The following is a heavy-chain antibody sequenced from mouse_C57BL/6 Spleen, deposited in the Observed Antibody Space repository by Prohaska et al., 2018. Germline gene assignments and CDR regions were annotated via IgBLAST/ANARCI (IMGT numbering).Heavy chain of an antibody. V-gene: IGHV14-3*01. Sequence: VKLSCTASGFNIKHTYMHWVKQRPEQGLEWIGRIDPANGNTKYAPKFQGKATITADTSSNTAYLQRSSLTSEDTAIYYCARAVALDYWGQGTTLTVSS. J-gene: IGHJ2*01. CDR2: IDPANGNT. D-gene: IGHD1-1*01. CDR1: GFNIKHTY. CDR3: ARAVALDY.